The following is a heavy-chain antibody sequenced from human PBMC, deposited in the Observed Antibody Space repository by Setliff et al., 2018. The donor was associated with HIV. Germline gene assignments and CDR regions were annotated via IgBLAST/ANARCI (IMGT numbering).Heavy chain of an antibody. D-gene: IGHD4-17*01. CDR2: VDPEAYET. V-gene: IGHV1-69-2*01. J-gene: IGHJ4*02. CDR1: GFTFSNAG. Sequence: GGSLRLSCAASGFTFSNAGMSWVRQAPGKGLEWVGRVDPEAYETVYAEKFQGRVTISADKSTHTTYMQLRSLRSEDTAVYYCATGLLTTVVTGGDSWGQGTLVTVSS. CDR3: ATGLLTTVVTGGDS.